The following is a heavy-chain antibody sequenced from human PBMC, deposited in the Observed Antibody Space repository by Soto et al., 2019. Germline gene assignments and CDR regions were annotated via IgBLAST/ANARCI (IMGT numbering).Heavy chain of an antibody. D-gene: IGHD1-26*01. Sequence: QVQLVQSGAEVKKPGSSVKVSCKASGGTFSSYAISWVRQAPGQGLEWIGGIIPIFGTANYAQKFQGRVTITADESTSTAYMELSSLRSEDTAVYYCAGDQRWELLGLWAFDIWGQGTMVTVSS. V-gene: IGHV1-69*12. J-gene: IGHJ3*02. CDR1: GGTFSSYA. CDR2: IIPIFGTA. CDR3: AGDQRWELLGLWAFDI.